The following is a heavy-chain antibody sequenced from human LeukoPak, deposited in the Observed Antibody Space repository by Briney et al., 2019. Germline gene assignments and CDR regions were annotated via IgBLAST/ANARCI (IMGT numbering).Heavy chain of an antibody. J-gene: IGHJ5*02. CDR3: AREYSSSPGSSWFDP. Sequence: GASVNVSCKASGYTFTGYYMHWVRQAPGQGLEWMGWINPNSGGTNYAQKFQGRVTMTRDTSISTAYMELSRLKSDDTAVYYCAREYSSSPGSSWFDPWGQGTLVTVSS. CDR1: GYTFTGYY. CDR2: INPNSGGT. V-gene: IGHV1-2*02. D-gene: IGHD6-6*01.